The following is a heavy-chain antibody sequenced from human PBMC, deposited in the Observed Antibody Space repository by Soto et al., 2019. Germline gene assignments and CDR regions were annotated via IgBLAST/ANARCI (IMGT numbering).Heavy chain of an antibody. J-gene: IGHJ6*02. CDR1: SQSLNQWGFN. CDR3: ARRGGSSSGYYYYAMDV. V-gene: IGHV4-31*03. CDR2: IYSNGDT. Sequence: APFPTRSVSSQSLNQWGFNSSWIRPYPSKGLEWIGYIYSNGDTYYNPSLKSRVTISVDTSKNQFSLNLTSVTAADTAVYYCARRGGSSSGYYYYAMDVWGQGTTVTVSS. D-gene: IGHD6-6*01.